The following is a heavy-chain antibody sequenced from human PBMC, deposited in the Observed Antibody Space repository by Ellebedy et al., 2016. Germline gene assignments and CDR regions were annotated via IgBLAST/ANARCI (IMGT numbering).Heavy chain of an antibody. Sequence: SETLSLTCTVSGGSISSSSYYRGWIRQTPGKGLEWIGSIYYSGSTYYNPTLKSRVTISVDTSKTQFSLKLSSVTAADTAVYYCARPYSSGWYYWGQGTLVTVSS. CDR2: IYYSGST. J-gene: IGHJ4*02. CDR1: GGSISSSSYY. CDR3: ARPYSSGWYY. V-gene: IGHV4-39*01. D-gene: IGHD6-19*01.